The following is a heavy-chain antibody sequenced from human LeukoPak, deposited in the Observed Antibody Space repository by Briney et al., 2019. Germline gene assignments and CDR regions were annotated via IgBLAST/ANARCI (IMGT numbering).Heavy chain of an antibody. V-gene: IGHV4-39*07. D-gene: IGHD3-3*01. Sequence: PSETLSLTCTVSGGSISSSSYYWGWIRQPPGKGLEWIGSIYHSGSTYYNPSLKSRVTISVDTSKNQFSLKLSSVTAADTAVYYCAREGSIFGVVIDYWGQGTLVTVSS. J-gene: IGHJ4*02. CDR2: IYHSGST. CDR1: GGSISSSSYY. CDR3: AREGSIFGVVIDY.